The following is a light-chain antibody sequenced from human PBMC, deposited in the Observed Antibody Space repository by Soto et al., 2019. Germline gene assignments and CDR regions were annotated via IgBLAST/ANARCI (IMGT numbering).Light chain of an antibody. CDR3: SSYTSSTWV. Sequence: QSALTQPASVSGCPGQSITISCTGTSSDVGGYNYVSWYQQHPGKAPKLVIYDVSNRPSGVSNRFSGSKSGNTASLTISGLQAEDEADYHCSSYTSSTWVFGGGTKLTVL. CDR2: DVS. J-gene: IGLJ3*02. CDR1: SSDVGGYNY. V-gene: IGLV2-14*01.